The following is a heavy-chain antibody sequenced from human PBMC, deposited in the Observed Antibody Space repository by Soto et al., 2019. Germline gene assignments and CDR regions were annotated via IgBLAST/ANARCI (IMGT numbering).Heavy chain of an antibody. CDR1: GFTFSTHG. CDR2: ISHDGSEK. V-gene: IGHV3-30*18. D-gene: IGHD6-19*01. CDR3: AKDWAATGWYNWFDP. J-gene: IGHJ5*02. Sequence: VQLVESGGGLVQPGTSLRLSCAASGFTFSTHGMHWVRQAPGKGLEWVAMISHDGSEKYYVDSVKGRLTISRDIPNNTLFLQMDSLRAEDTAVYYCAKDWAATGWYNWFDPWGQGTLVTVSS.